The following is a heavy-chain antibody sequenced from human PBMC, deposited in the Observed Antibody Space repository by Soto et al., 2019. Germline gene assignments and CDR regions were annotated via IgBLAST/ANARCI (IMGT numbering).Heavy chain of an antibody. CDR1: GYTFTSYG. CDR3: SIGPSAYYDYVWGSYRYDNWFDP. J-gene: IGHJ5*02. V-gene: IGHV1-18*01. Sequence: QVQLVQSGAEVKKPGASVKVSCKASGYTFTSYGISWVRQAPGQGLAWMGWISAYNGNTNYAQKLQGRVTMTTDTSTSTAYMELRSLRSDDTGVYYCSIGPSAYYDYVWGSYRYDNWFDPWGQGTLVTVSS. D-gene: IGHD3-16*02. CDR2: ISAYNGNT.